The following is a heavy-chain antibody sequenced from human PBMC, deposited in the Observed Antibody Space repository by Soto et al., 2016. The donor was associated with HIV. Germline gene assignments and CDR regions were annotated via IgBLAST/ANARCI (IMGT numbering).Heavy chain of an antibody. CDR1: GYRFTDNY. CDR3: ATGAVAGPFDN. D-gene: IGHD6-19*01. J-gene: IGHJ4*02. Sequence: EVQLVQSGAAVKKPGTTVKISCKVSGYRFTDNYIHWVRQAPGKGLEWLGLVDPEDGEKNFAETFQGRATITADTSADTAYMELTSLRSEDTAVYYCATGAVAGPFDNWGQGTLITVSS. CDR2: VDPEDGEK. V-gene: IGHV1-69-2*01.